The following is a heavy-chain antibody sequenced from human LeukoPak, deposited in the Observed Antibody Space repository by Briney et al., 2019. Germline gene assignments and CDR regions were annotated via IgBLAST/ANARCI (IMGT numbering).Heavy chain of an antibody. D-gene: IGHD3-10*01. CDR2: INPNSGGT. CDR3: ARVAGALSDYYGSGSYYHGAYFDY. V-gene: IGHV1-2*06. Sequence: ASVKVSCKASGYTFTGYYMHWVRQAPGQGLEWMGRINPNSGGTNYARKFQGRVTMTRDTSISTAYMELSRLRSDDTAVYYCARVAGALSDYYGSGSYYHGAYFDYWGQGTLVTVSS. J-gene: IGHJ4*02. CDR1: GYTFTGYY.